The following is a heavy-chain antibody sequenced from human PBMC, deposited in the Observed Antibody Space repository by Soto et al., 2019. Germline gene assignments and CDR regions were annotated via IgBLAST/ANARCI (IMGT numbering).Heavy chain of an antibody. CDR3: ARWGSFDI. Sequence: PGGSLRLSCVASGFIFSSYSMNWVRQAPGKGLEWVSHISSSGSTIYYGDSVEGRFTISRDNAKNSLYLQMNSLRAEDTAVYYCARWGSFDIWGQGTLVTVSS. J-gene: IGHJ3*02. CDR1: GFIFSSYS. D-gene: IGHD7-27*01. V-gene: IGHV3-48*01. CDR2: ISSSGSTI.